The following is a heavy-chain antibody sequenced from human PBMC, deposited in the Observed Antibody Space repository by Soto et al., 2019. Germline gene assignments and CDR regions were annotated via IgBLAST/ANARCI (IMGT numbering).Heavy chain of an antibody. D-gene: IGHD2-2*02. CDR1: GFTFNTYS. CDR2: ISSRGTAI. V-gene: IGHV3-48*02. CDR3: ARARCTTTSCYRGLDV. Sequence: GGSLRLSCAASGFTFNTYSVNWVRQAPGKGLEWISHISSRGTAINYADSVKGRFTISRDNAKNSLFLQMNSLRDEDTSVYYWARARCTTTSCYRGLDVWGQGTTVTVSS. J-gene: IGHJ6*02.